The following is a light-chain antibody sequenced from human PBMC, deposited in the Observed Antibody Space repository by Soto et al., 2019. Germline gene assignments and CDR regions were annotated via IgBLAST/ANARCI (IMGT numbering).Light chain of an antibody. V-gene: IGKV3-20*01. CDR1: QSVSSY. J-gene: IGKJ1*01. CDR2: DAS. CDR3: QQYGSSPT. Sequence: EIVLTQSPATLSLSPGERATLSCRASQSVSSYLAWYQQKPGQAPRLLIYDASNRATGIPARFSGSGSGTDFTLTISRLEPEDFAVYYCQQYGSSPTFGQGTKVE.